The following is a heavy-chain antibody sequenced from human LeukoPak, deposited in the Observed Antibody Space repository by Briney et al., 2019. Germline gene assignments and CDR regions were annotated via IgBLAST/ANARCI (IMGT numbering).Heavy chain of an antibody. Sequence: ASVKVSCKASGYAFTNYGISWMRQAPGQGLEWMGWISAYNGNTNYAQKLQGRVTMTTDTSTSTAYMELRSLRSDDTAVHYCARPSGGTRTDYFDYWGQGTLVTVSS. J-gene: IGHJ4*02. CDR3: ARPSGGTRTDYFDY. V-gene: IGHV1-18*01. CDR1: GYAFTNYG. CDR2: ISAYNGNT. D-gene: IGHD3-10*01.